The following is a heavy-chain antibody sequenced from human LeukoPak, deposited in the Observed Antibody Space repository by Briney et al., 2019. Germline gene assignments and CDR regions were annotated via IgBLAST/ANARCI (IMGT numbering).Heavy chain of an antibody. CDR3: ARDPRSRYCSGGSCYPYYGMDV. Sequence: ASVKVSCKASGYTFTSYAMHWVRQAPGQRLEWMGWINAGNGNTKYSQKFQGRVTITRDTSASTAYMELSSLRSEDTAVYYCARDPRSRYCSGGSCYPYYGMDVWGQGTTVTVSS. CDR1: GYTFTSYA. J-gene: IGHJ6*02. CDR2: INAGNGNT. V-gene: IGHV1-3*01. D-gene: IGHD2-15*01.